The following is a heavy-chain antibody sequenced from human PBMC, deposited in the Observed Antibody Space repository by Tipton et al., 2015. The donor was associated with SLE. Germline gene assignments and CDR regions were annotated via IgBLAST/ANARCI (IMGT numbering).Heavy chain of an antibody. CDR2: IYTSGSS. CDR3: ARDHLDV. Sequence: LRLSCTVSGGSISSYYWSWIRQPAGEGLEWIGRIYTSGSSNYNPSLKSRVTISVDTSKNQFSLKLSSVTAADTAVYYCARDHLDVWGQGTTVTVSS. J-gene: IGHJ6*02. CDR1: GGSISSYY. V-gene: IGHV4-4*07.